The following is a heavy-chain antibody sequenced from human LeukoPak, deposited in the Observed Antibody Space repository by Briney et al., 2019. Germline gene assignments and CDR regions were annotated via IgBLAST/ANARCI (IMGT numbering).Heavy chain of an antibody. CDR3: ATFRAMATEYYFDY. CDR1: GGSISSGGYY. V-gene: IGHV4-31*03. Sequence: SQTLSLTCTVSGGSISSGGYYWSWIRQHPGKGLEWIGYIYYSGSTYYNPSLKSRVTISVDTSKNQFSLKLSSVTAADTAVYYCATFRAMATEYYFDYWGQGTLVTVSS. J-gene: IGHJ4*02. D-gene: IGHD5-24*01. CDR2: IYYSGST.